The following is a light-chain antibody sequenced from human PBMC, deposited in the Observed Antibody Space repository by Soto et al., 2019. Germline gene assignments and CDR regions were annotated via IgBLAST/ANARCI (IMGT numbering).Light chain of an antibody. CDR2: AAS. V-gene: IGKV3-20*01. CDR1: KRLTNSY. CDR3: QYPGTSPQYL. J-gene: IGKJ2*01. Sequence: DIVLTQYPGTLSLSPGKRATISRRASKRLTNSYLARYQQKPGQAPRLLIYAASTSATGIPDRFSGSVSSIEFSLTIIRLDAEDFAVYYCQYPGTSPQYLFGQGTKLEIK.